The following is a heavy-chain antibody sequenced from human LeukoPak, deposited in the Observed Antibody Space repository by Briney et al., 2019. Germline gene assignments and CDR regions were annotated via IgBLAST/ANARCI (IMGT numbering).Heavy chain of an antibody. CDR2: IYSGGST. CDR1: GFTVSSNY. D-gene: IGHD3-9*01. CDR3: AREDILTGYYDY. J-gene: IGHJ4*02. Sequence: RGGSLRLSCAASGFTVSSNYMSWVRQAPGKGLEWVSVIYSGGSTYYADSVKGRFTISRDNSKNTLYLQMNSLRAEDTAVYYCAREDILTGYYDYWGQGTLVTVSS. V-gene: IGHV3-66*01.